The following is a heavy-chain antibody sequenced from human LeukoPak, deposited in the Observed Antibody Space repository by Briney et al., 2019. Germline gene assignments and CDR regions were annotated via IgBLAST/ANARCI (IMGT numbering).Heavy chain of an antibody. Sequence: SVKVSCKASGFTFTSSAMQWVRQARGQRLEWIGWIVVGSGNTNYAQKFQERVTITRDMSTSTAYMELSSLRSEDTAVYYCAAARSYGSGSYYWFDPWGQGTLVTVSS. J-gene: IGHJ5*02. V-gene: IGHV1-58*02. D-gene: IGHD3-10*01. CDR1: GFTFTSSA. CDR3: AAARSYGSGSYYWFDP. CDR2: IVVGSGNT.